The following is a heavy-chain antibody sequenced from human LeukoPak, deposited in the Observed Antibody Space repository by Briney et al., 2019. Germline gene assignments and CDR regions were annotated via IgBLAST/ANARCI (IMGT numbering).Heavy chain of an antibody. Sequence: GGSLRLSCATSGFTFSNYAMHWVRQAPGKWLEWVAFIRYDGSEKHYADSVKGRFTISRDNSKNTLDLQMNSLRAEDTAMYYCAKDLRQWLANDAFDLWGKGTMVTVSS. D-gene: IGHD6-19*01. CDR3: AKDLRQWLANDAFDL. CDR2: IRYDGSEK. J-gene: IGHJ3*01. V-gene: IGHV3-30*02. CDR1: GFTFSNYA.